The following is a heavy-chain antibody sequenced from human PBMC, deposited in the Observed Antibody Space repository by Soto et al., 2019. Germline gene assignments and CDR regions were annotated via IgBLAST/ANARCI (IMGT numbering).Heavy chain of an antibody. J-gene: IGHJ4*02. CDR2: ISNSDDVG. D-gene: IGHD1-26*01. V-gene: IGHV3-23*01. Sequence: EVQLLESGGGLVHPMSSMRLSCSGSGFNFNNHVINWVRQAPGKGLEWVASISNSDDVGFYADSVRGRFSVTRDRSSSTLYLQMDYVQVEDPAIYYCAKTVGATKLEDYWGQGTLVIVSS. CDR3: AKTVGATKLEDY. CDR1: GFNFNNHV.